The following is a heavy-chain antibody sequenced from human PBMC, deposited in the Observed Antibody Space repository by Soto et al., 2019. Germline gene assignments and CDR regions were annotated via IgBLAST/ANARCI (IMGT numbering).Heavy chain of an antibody. CDR3: ARERYDFWSGYRYYYMDV. CDR1: GFTVSSNY. D-gene: IGHD3-3*01. J-gene: IGHJ6*03. Sequence: GGSLRLSCAASGFTVSSNYMSWVRQAPGKGLEWVSVIYSGGSTYYADSVKGRFTISRHNSKNTLYLQMNSLRAEDTAVYYCARERYDFWSGYRYYYMDVWGKGTTVTGSS. CDR2: IYSGGST. V-gene: IGHV3-53*04.